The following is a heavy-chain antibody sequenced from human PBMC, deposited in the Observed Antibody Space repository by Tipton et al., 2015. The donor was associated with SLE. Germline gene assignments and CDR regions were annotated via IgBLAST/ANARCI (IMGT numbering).Heavy chain of an antibody. CDR2: ISSSSSYI. V-gene: IGHV3-21*01. Sequence: SLRLSCAASGFTFSSYSMNWVRQAPGKGLEWVSSISSSSSYIYYADSVKGRFTISRDNAKNSLYLQMNSLRAEDTAVYYCARDLHLEKTFYYGMDVWGQGTTVTVSS. D-gene: IGHD2/OR15-2a*01. CDR3: ARDLHLEKTFYYGMDV. J-gene: IGHJ6*02. CDR1: GFTFSSYS.